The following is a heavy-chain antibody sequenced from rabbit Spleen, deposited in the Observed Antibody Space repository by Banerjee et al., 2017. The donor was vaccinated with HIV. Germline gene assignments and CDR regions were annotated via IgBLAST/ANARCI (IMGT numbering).Heavy chain of an antibody. CDR1: GFSFSSDYY. Sequence: QSLEESGGGLVQPEGSLTLTCKASGFSFSSDYYMCWVRQAPGRGLEWIGCSDVFRGGASTYANWAKGRFTISKTSSTTVTLQMTSLTGADTATYFCARDLDGVIGWNFGWWGQGTLVTVS. D-gene: IGHD2-1*01. J-gene: IGHJ4*01. CDR2: SDVFRGGAS. V-gene: IGHV1S40*01. CDR3: ARDLDGVIGWNFGW.